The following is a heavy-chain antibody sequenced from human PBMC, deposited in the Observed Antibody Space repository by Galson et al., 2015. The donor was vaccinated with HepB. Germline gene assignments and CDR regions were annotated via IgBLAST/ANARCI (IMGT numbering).Heavy chain of an antibody. CDR1: GFAFDTHA. V-gene: IGHV3-23*01. D-gene: IGHD5-18*01. J-gene: IGHJ5*01. CDR3: AKGYGLFDS. Sequence: SLRLSCAASGFAFDTHAMSWVRQAPGRGLEWISGISGNGDSTIYADSVKGRFTVSRDNSNNMLYLQMNSLRAEDAGLYFCAKGYGLFDSWGQGILVTVSS. CDR2: ISGNGDST.